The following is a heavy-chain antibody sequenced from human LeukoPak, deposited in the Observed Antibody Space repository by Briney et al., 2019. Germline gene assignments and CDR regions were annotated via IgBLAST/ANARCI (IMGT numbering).Heavy chain of an antibody. D-gene: IGHD2-21*02. V-gene: IGHV3-7*03. CDR1: GFTFSTYW. CDR3: AREGTFGDYRASGDH. J-gene: IGHJ4*02. CDR2: IKQDGSQK. Sequence: GGSLRLSCEASGFTFSTYWMKWVRQAPGKGLEWVANIKQDGSQKYYVDSVKGRFIISRDNAKNSLYLQMNSVRAEDTAVYYCAREGTFGDYRASGDHWGQGALVTVSS.